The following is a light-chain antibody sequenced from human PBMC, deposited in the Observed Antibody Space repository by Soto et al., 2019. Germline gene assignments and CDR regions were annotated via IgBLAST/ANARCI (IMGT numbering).Light chain of an antibody. CDR2: EVS. CDR3: RSDAGSNNRHVV. CDR1: SSDVGGYNY. J-gene: IGLJ2*01. Sequence: QSALTQPPSASGSPGQSVTISCTGTSSDVGGYNYVSWYQQHPGKAPKLLVYEVSKRPSGVPERFSGAKYGNTASLTVSGLQSEDEADYYCRSDAGSNNRHVVFGGGTKLTVL. V-gene: IGLV2-8*01.